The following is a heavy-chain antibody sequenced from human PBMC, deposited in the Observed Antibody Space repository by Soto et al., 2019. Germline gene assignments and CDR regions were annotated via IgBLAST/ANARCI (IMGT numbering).Heavy chain of an antibody. Sequence: PXGTLSLTGTVSGGSISSYYWSWIRQPPGKGLEWIGYIYYSGSTNYNPSLKSRVTISVDTSKNQFSLKLSSVTAADTAVYYCARYYYDSSGYYYSGPWGQGTLVTV. D-gene: IGHD3-22*01. CDR3: ARYYYDSSGYYYSGP. CDR2: IYYSGST. V-gene: IGHV4-59*01. J-gene: IGHJ5*02. CDR1: GGSISSYY.